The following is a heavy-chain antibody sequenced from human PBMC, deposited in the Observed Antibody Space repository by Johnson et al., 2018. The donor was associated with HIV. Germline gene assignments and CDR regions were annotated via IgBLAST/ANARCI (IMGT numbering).Heavy chain of an antibody. D-gene: IGHD6-13*01. CDR3: VKGKGIAAPGKIGDAFDI. CDR2: ISWNSGTI. Sequence: VQLVESGGGVLRPGASLRLSCEGFGFIFDDYAFHWVRQAPGKGLEWVSGISWNSGTIAYGDSVKGRFTISRDNAKNSLFLQMNSLTTEDTAWYFCVKGKGIAAPGKIGDAFDIWGQGTMVTVSS. CDR1: GFIFDDYA. J-gene: IGHJ3*02. V-gene: IGHV3-9*01.